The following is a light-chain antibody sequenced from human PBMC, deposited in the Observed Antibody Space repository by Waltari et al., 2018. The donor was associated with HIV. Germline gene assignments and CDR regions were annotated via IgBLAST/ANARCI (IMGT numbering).Light chain of an antibody. CDR1: QTIRSW. J-gene: IGKJ2*01. CDR3: RQYQSYSQT. V-gene: IGKV1-5*03. CDR2: KAS. Sequence: DIQMTQSPSILSASVGDRVTITCRASQTIRSWLAWYQQKPGKGPNLLIYKASNLKSGVPSRFTGSGSGTDYTLTISSLQPDDSATYYCRQYQSYSQTFGQGTKLEIK.